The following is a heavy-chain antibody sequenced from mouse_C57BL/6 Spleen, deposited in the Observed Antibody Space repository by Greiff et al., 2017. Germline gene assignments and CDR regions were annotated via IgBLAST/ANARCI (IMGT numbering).Heavy chain of an antibody. CDR1: GYTFTSYW. Sequence: QVQLQQPGAELVRPGSSVKLSCKASGYTFTSYWMDWVKQRTGQGLEWIGNIYPSDSETNYNQKFKDKATLTVDKSSSTAYMQRSSLTSEAAAVYYCARSGGRYYFDDWGQGTTLTVSS. CDR2: IYPSDSET. J-gene: IGHJ2*01. CDR3: ARSGGRYYFDD. D-gene: IGHD3-3*01. V-gene: IGHV1-61*01.